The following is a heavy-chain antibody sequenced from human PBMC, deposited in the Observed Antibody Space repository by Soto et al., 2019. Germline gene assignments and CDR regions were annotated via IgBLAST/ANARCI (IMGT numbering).Heavy chain of an antibody. CDR1: GFTSSSYG. J-gene: IGHJ6*02. CDR2: IWYDGSNK. D-gene: IGHD6-6*01. CDR3: ARDPGQLVHYYYYGMDG. V-gene: IGHV3-33*01. Sequence: QPGGSLRLSCAASGFTSSSYGMHWVRQAPGKGLECVAVIWYDGSNKYYADSVKGRFTISRDNSKNTLYLQMNSLRAEDTAVYYCARDPGQLVHYYYYGMDGWGQGTTVTVSS.